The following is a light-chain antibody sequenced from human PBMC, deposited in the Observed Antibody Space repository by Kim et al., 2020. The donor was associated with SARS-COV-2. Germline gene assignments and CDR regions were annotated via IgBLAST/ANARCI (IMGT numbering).Light chain of an antibody. V-gene: IGKV1-39*01. J-gene: IGKJ2*01. Sequence: DIQMTQPPSSLSASVGDRVTITCRASQSISRFLNWYQQKPGKAPKLLISAASSLQSGVPSRFSGSGSGTDFILTISSLQPEDFATYYCQQGSSAPRTFGQGTKLEIK. CDR2: AAS. CDR3: QQGSSAPRT. CDR1: QSISRF.